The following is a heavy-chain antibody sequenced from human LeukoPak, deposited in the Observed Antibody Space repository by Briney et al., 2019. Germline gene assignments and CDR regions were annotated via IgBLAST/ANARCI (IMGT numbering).Heavy chain of an antibody. Sequence: SETLSLTCAVYGGSFSGYYWSWIRQPPGEGLEWIGEINHSGSTNYNPSLKSRVTISVDTSKNQFSLKLSSVTAADTAVYYCASAPGYSYAMDVWGQGATVTVSS. J-gene: IGHJ6*02. CDR2: INHSGST. CDR3: ASAPGYSYAMDV. V-gene: IGHV4-34*01. D-gene: IGHD5-18*01. CDR1: GGSFSGYY.